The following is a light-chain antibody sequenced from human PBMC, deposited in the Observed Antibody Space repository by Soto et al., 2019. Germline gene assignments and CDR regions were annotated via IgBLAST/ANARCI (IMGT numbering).Light chain of an antibody. J-gene: IGLJ2*01. CDR2: DNN. Sequence: QSALAQPASVSGSPGQSITISCTGTSNDIGNNYVSWYQQLPGTAPKLLIYDNNKRPSGIPDRFSGSKSGTSGTLDITGLQTGDEADYYCATWDGSLPAEVFGGGTKLTVL. CDR1: SNDIGNNY. CDR3: ATWDGSLPAEV. V-gene: IGLV1-51*01.